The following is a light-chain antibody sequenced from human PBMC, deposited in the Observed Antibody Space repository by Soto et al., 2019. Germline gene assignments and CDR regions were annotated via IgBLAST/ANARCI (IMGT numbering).Light chain of an antibody. Sequence: QSALTQPPSPSGSLGRPSTIPGPGTTSNVGAYKYVSWYQQYPGKAPKLMIYEVSKRPSGVPDRFSGSKSGNTASLTVSGLQAEDEADYYCTSYVGSNIWVFGGGTKLTVL. CDR2: EVS. CDR1: TSNVGAYKY. V-gene: IGLV2-8*01. J-gene: IGLJ3*02. CDR3: TSYVGSNIWV.